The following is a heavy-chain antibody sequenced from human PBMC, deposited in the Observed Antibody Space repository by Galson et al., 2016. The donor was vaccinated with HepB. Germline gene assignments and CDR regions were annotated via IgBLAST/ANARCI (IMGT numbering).Heavy chain of an antibody. J-gene: IGHJ4*02. CDR1: GGSFSGYY. D-gene: IGHD1/OR15-1a*01. CDR3: VRDFNNNEDGTFFDY. CDR2: ISSSSSYM. Sequence: ETLSLTCRVSGGSFSGYYWTWIRQAPGKGLEWVSSISSSSSYMEYADSVKGRFTISRDNAKRSLYLQMTSLRAEDTAVYYCVRDFNNNEDGTFFDYWGQGTLVTVSS. V-gene: IGHV3-21*01.